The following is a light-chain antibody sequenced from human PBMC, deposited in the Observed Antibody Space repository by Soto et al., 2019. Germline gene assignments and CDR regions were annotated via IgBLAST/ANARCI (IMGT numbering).Light chain of an antibody. Sequence: QSALTQPRSVSGSPGQSVTISCTGTSSDVGGYNYVSWYQQHPGKAPKLMIYDVSKRPSGVPDRFSGSKSGNTASLTISGLQAEDAADYYCCSYAGRFYVFGTGTKLTVL. CDR1: SSDVGGYNY. J-gene: IGLJ1*01. CDR2: DVS. V-gene: IGLV2-11*01. CDR3: CSYAGRFYV.